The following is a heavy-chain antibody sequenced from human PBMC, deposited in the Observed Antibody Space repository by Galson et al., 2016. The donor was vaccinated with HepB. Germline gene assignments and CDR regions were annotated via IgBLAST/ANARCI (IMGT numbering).Heavy chain of an antibody. CDR3: ARHIGGRGYFDF. CDR1: GLTFSTSW. J-gene: IGHJ4*02. V-gene: IGHV3-74*01. D-gene: IGHD2-21*01. CDR2: MSGDGGVT. Sequence: SLRLSCAVSGLTFSTSWMHWVRQAPGEGLVWVSRMSGDGGVTDYADSVKGRFTISRDNAKNTLYLQMNSLRAEDTALYYGARHIGGRGYFDFWGQGALVTVSS.